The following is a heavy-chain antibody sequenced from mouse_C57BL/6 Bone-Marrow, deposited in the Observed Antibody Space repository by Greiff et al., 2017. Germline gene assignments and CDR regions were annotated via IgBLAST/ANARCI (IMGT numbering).Heavy chain of an antibody. CDR1: GYTFTDYY. D-gene: IGHD1-1*01. Sequence: VHVKQSGPVLVKPGASVKMSCKASGYTFTDYYMNWVKQSHGKSLEWIGVINPYNGGTSYNQKFKGKATLTVDKSSSTAYMELNSLTSEDSAVYYCARDGSSGLFYFDYWGQGTTLTVSS. CDR3: ARDGSSGLFYFDY. CDR2: INPYNGGT. J-gene: IGHJ2*01. V-gene: IGHV1-19*01.